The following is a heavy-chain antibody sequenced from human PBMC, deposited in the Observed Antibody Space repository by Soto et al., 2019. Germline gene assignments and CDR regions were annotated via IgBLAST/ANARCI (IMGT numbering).Heavy chain of an antibody. Sequence: TGGSLRLSCAASGFTFSNAWMSWVRQAPGKGLEWVGRIKSKTDGGTTDYAAPVKGRFTISRDDSKNTLYLQMNSLKTEDTAVYYCTTEMWHYDSSGYSPSQPWGQGTLVTVSS. D-gene: IGHD3-22*01. V-gene: IGHV3-15*01. CDR3: TTEMWHYDSSGYSPSQP. CDR2: IKSKTDGGTT. J-gene: IGHJ4*02. CDR1: GFTFSNAW.